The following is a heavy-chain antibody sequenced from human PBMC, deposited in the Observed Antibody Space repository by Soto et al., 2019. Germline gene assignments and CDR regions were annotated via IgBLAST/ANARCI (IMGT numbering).Heavy chain of an antibody. J-gene: IGHJ4*02. CDR2: MNPNSGNT. D-gene: IGHD6-19*01. Sequence: ASVKVSCKASGYTFTSYDINWVRQATGQGLEWMGWMNPNSGNTGYAQKFQGRVTMTRYTSISTAYMELSSLRSEDTAVYYCAREGAVAGIGTDWGQGTLVTGLL. CDR1: GYTFTSYD. CDR3: AREGAVAGIGTD. V-gene: IGHV1-8*01.